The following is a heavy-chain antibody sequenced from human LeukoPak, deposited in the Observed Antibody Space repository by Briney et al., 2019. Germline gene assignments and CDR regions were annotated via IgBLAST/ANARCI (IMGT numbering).Heavy chain of an antibody. J-gene: IGHJ3*02. V-gene: IGHV4-34*01. CDR3: ARGVTPQVDAFDI. CDR1: VGSFSGYY. CDR2: INHSGSS. Sequence: SETLSLTCAVYVGSFSGYYWSWIRQPPGKGLEWIGEINHSGSSNYNPSLKSRVTISVDTSKNQFPLKLSSVTAADTAVYYCARGVTPQVDAFDIWGQGTMVTVSS.